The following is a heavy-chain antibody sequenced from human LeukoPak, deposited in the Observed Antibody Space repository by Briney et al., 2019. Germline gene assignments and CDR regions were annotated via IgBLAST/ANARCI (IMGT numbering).Heavy chain of an antibody. Sequence: ASVTVSCKASGYTFTSYYMHLVRQAPGQGLEWMGIINPSSGSTSYAQKFQGRGTMARDTSTSTVYMELSSLRSEDTAAYYCARTGGSYPDLLWYFDLWGRGTLVTASS. D-gene: IGHD1-26*01. CDR2: INPSSGST. CDR3: ARTGGSYPDLLWYFDL. J-gene: IGHJ2*01. V-gene: IGHV1-46*01. CDR1: GYTFTSYY.